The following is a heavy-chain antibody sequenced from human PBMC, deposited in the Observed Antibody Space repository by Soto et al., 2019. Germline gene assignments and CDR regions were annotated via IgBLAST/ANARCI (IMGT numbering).Heavy chain of an antibody. CDR1: GGSISSYY. D-gene: IGHD1-1*01. CDR2: IYYSGST. V-gene: IGHV4-59*12. Sequence: SETLSLTCTVSGGSISSYYWSWIRQPPGKGLEWIGYIYYSGSTNYNPSLKSRVTISVDTSKNQFSLKLSSVTAADTAVFVCARRTYNESKTFDNWGQGTLVTASS. CDR3: ARRTYNESKTFDN. J-gene: IGHJ4*02.